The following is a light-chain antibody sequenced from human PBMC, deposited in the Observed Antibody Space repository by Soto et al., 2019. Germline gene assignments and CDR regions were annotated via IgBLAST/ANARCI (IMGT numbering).Light chain of an antibody. CDR2: DAS. J-gene: IGKJ4*01. V-gene: IGKV3-11*01. Sequence: EIVLTQSPDTLSLSPGERATLSCRASQSIVKSVAWYQQKPGQAPRLLIYDASKRATGIPARFSGSGSGTDFTLTISSLEPEVFAVYSCQQRSNWPLTFGGGTNLEI. CDR3: QQRSNWPLT. CDR1: QSIVKS.